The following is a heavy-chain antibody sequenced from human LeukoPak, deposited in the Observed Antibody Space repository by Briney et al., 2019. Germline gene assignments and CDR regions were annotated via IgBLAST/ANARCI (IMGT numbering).Heavy chain of an antibody. J-gene: IGHJ4*02. CDR3: ARERRLGFWSGYYSDY. CDR1: GFTFSSYW. V-gene: IGHV3-74*01. D-gene: IGHD3-3*01. CDR2: INSDGSST. Sequence: AGGSLRLSCAASGFTFSSYWMHWVRQAPGKGLVWVSRINSDGSSTSYADSVKGRFTISRDNAKNTLYLQMNSLRAEDTAVYYCARERRLGFWSGYYSDYWGQGTLVTVSS.